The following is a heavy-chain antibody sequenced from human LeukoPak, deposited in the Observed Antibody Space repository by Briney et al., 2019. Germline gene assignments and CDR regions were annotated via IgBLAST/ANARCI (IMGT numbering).Heavy chain of an antibody. CDR3: ARYSSSTNPAAFDI. D-gene: IGHD6-13*01. V-gene: IGHV1-69*13. CDR1: GGTFSNYA. Sequence: SVKVSCKASGGTFSNYAVSWVRQAPGQGLEWMGGIIPVFEKPNYARKFQDRVTITADESTATAYMELSSLRSEDTAVYYCARYSSSTNPAAFDIWGQGTMVTVSS. CDR2: IIPVFEKP. J-gene: IGHJ3*02.